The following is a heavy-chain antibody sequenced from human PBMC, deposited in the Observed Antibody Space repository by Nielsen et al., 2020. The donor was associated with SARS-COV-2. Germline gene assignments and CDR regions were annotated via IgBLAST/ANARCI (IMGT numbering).Heavy chain of an antibody. CDR3: ARDRSGFGFDF. CDR2: IGSSSTFI. Sequence: GGSLTLSCAASGFTFSKYSMTWVRQAPGKGLEWVLSIGSSSTFIYYADLVQGRFAISRDNAKDSLYLQMNSLGVEDTAIYYCARDRSGFGFDFWGQGALVTVSS. CDR1: GFTFSKYS. V-gene: IGHV3-21*01. D-gene: IGHD3-3*01. J-gene: IGHJ4*02.